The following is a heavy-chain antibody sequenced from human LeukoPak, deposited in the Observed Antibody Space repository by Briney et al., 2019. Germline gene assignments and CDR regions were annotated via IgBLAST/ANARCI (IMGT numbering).Heavy chain of an antibody. CDR3: ARVGVVEARTLGY. V-gene: IGHV1-46*01. J-gene: IGHJ4*02. D-gene: IGHD3-22*01. Sequence: GASVKVSCKASGYTFTSYYMHWVRQAPGQGLEWMGIIDPSGGSTSYAQKFLGRVTMTRDMSTSTVYMELSSLRSEDTAVYYCARVGVVEARTLGYWGQGTLVTVSS. CDR1: GYTFTSYY. CDR2: IDPSGGST.